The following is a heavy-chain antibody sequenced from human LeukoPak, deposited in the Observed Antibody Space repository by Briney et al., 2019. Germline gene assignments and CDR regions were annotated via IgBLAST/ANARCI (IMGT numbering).Heavy chain of an antibody. CDR3: ARDRLGATGHWRIDV. J-gene: IGHJ2*01. CDR1: GGSFSSYY. CDR2: IYNSGTI. Sequence: SETLSLTCTVSGGSFSSYYWTWIRQPAGKGLEWIGRIYNSGTINYSPCLESRVTMSLDTSKNRFSLSLSSVTAADTAVYYCARDRLGATGHWRIDVWGRGTLVTVSS. V-gene: IGHV4-4*07. D-gene: IGHD1-26*01.